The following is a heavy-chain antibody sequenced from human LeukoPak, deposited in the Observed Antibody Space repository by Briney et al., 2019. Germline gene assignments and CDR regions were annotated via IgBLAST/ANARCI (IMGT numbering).Heavy chain of an antibody. D-gene: IGHD6-13*01. J-gene: IGHJ4*02. V-gene: IGHV4-61*02. CDR2: IYTSGST. CDR3: ARPLKGMDYFDY. CDR1: GGSISSGSYY. Sequence: PSETLSLTCTVSGGSISSGSYYWSWIRQPAGKGLEWIGRIYTSGSTNYNPSLKSRVTISVDTSKNQFSLKLSSVTAADTAVYYCARPLKGMDYFDYWGQGTLVTVSS.